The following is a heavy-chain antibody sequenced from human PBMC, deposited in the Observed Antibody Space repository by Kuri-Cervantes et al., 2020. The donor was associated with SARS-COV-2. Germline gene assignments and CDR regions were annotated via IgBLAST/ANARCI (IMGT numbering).Heavy chain of an antibody. J-gene: IGHJ4*02. Sequence: NWVRQPPGKGLEWIGEINHSGSTNYNPSLKSRVTISVDTSKNQFSLKLSSVTAADTAVYYCARGNSSSGFDYWGQGTLVTVSS. V-gene: IGHV4-34*01. CDR3: ARGNSSSGFDY. D-gene: IGHD6-6*01. CDR2: INHSGST.